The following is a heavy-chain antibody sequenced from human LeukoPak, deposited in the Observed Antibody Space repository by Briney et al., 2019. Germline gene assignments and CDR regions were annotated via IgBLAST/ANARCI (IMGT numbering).Heavy chain of an antibody. D-gene: IGHD2-2*01. J-gene: IGHJ4*02. Sequence: SETLSLTCAVYAGSFSGFYWSWIRQPPGKGLEWNGETNHSGSTNYNPSLKSRVTISVDTSKNQFSLKLSSVTAADTAVYYYARRRGVVPETVDYWGQGTLVTVSS. CDR1: AGSFSGFY. CDR3: ARRRGVVPETVDY. V-gene: IGHV4-34*01. CDR2: TNHSGST.